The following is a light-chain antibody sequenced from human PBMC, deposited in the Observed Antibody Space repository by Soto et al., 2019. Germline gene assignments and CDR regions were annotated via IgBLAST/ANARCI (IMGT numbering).Light chain of an antibody. V-gene: IGLV2-8*01. J-gene: IGLJ1*01. CDR3: SSYAGINNLGV. CDR2: EVN. CDR1: SSDVGGYKY. Sequence: QSALTQPPSASGSPGQSVTISCTGTSSDVGGYKYVSWYQQHPGKAPKLMIFEVNKRPSGVPDRFSGSKSGITASLTVSVLQVEDEADYYCSSYAGINNLGVFGTGTKVTVL.